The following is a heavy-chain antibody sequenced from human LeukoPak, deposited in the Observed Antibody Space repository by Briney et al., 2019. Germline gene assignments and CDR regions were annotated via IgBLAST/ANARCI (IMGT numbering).Heavy chain of an antibody. CDR1: GGTFSSYA. CDR2: IIPIFGTA. J-gene: IGHJ4*02. V-gene: IGHV1-69*13. CDR3: ASPDYYDSSGYYPPYWFDY. D-gene: IGHD3-22*01. Sequence: SVKVSCKASGGTFSSYAISWVRQAPGQGLEWMGGIIPIFGTANYAQKFQGRVTVTADESTSTAYMELSSLRSEDTAVYYCASPDYYDSSGYYPPYWFDYWGQGTLVTVSS.